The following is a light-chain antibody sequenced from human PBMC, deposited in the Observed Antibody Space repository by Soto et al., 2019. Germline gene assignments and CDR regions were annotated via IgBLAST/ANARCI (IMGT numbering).Light chain of an antibody. V-gene: IGKV3-20*01. CDR3: QQYGSSPPIT. CDR2: GAS. Sequence: IVLTQSPGTLSLSPGERATLSCRASQSVSSSYLAWYQQKPGQAPRLLIYGASSRATGIPDRFSGSGSGTDFTLNISRLEPEDFAVYYCQQYGSSPPITFGQGTRLEIK. CDR1: QSVSSSY. J-gene: IGKJ5*01.